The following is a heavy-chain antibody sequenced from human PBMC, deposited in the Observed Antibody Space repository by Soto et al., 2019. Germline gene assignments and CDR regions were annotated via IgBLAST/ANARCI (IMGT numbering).Heavy chain of an antibody. CDR2: IYYSGST. J-gene: IGHJ4*02. V-gene: IGHV4-59*01. CDR3: ARARPFATTNYFDY. Sequence: QVQLQESAPGLVKPSETLSLTCTVSGGSISSYYWSWIRQPPGKGLEWIGYIYYSGSTNYNPSLKSRVTISVDTSKNQFSLKLSSVTAADTAVYYCARARPFATTNYFDYWGQGTLVTVSS. D-gene: IGHD5-12*01. CDR1: GGSISSYY.